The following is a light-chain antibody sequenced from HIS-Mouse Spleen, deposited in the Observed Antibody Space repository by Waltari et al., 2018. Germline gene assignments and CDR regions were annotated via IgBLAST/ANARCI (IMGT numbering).Light chain of an antibody. CDR2: DAS. V-gene: IGKV1-33*01. J-gene: IGKJ4*01. Sequence: DIQMTQSPSPLSASVGDRVTITCKASQDISNYLNWYQQKPGKAPKLLIYDASNLETGVPSRFSGSGSGTDFTFTISSLQPEDIATYYCQQYDNLPLTFGGGTKVEIK. CDR1: QDISNY. CDR3: QQYDNLPLT.